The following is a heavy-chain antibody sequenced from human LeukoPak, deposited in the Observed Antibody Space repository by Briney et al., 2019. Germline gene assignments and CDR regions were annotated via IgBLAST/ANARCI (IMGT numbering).Heavy chain of an antibody. V-gene: IGHV1-2*02. J-gene: IGHJ4*02. D-gene: IGHD6-19*01. CDR2: INPNSGGT. CDR1: GYTFTGYY. CDR3: ARRRSSGWRGDFDY. Sequence: ASVKVSCKASGYTFTGYYMHWVRQAPRQGLEWMGWINPNSGGTNYAQKFQGRVTMTRDTSISTAYMELSRLRSDDTAVYYCARRRSSGWRGDFDYWGQGTLVTVSS.